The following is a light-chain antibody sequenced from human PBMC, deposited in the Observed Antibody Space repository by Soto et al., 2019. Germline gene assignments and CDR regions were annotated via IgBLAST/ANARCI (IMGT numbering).Light chain of an antibody. V-gene: IGLV2-23*01. CDR1: SSDVGTYNL. Sequence: QSALTQPASVSGSPGQSITISCTGTSSDVGTYNLVSWYQQHPTQAPKLVIYEGSVWPSGASNRFSASESGNTASLTISGLQAEDEADYYCCAYAGSSTYVFGTGTKLTVL. J-gene: IGLJ1*01. CDR2: EGS. CDR3: CAYAGSSTYV.